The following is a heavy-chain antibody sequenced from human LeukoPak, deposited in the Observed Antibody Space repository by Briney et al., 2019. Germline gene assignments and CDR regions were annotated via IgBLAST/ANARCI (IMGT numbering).Heavy chain of an antibody. CDR3: AKPHFDD. Sequence: GGSLRLSCAASGFTFSNYRMNWVRQAPGKGLEWVSSISSSSIYIYYADSLKGRFTISRDNAKNSLYLQMNNLRAEDTAVYYCAKPHFDDWGQGTLVTVSS. J-gene: IGHJ4*02. CDR1: GFTFSNYR. CDR2: ISSSSIYI. V-gene: IGHV3-21*01.